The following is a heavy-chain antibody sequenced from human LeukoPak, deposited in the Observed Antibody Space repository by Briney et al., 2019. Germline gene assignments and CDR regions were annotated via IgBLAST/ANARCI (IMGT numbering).Heavy chain of an antibody. V-gene: IGHV3-23*01. D-gene: IGHD3-16*01. CDR3: AKDIYIYGYAYYFDS. Sequence: PGGSLRLSCAASGFTFSSYAMSWVRQAPGKGLEWVSGISSGGSTYYADSVKGRFTISRDISKNTLYLQMNSLRAEDTAVYYCAKDIYIYGYAYYFDSWGQGTLVTVSS. CDR2: ISSGGST. J-gene: IGHJ4*02. CDR1: GFTFSSYA.